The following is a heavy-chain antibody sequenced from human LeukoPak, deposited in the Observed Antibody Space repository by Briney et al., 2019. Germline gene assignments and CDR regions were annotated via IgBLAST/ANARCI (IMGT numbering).Heavy chain of an antibody. D-gene: IGHD1-26*01. CDR3: ARARGSYSLDY. CDR1: GFTFSYYW. J-gene: IGHJ4*02. V-gene: IGHV3-7*01. CDR2: IKQDGDVT. Sequence: GGSLRLSCAVSGFTFSYYWMTWVRQAPGKGLEWVAKIKQDGDVTYYVDSVKGRFTISRDNAKKSLYLQMNSLRAEDTAVYFCARARGSYSLDYWGQGTLVTVSS.